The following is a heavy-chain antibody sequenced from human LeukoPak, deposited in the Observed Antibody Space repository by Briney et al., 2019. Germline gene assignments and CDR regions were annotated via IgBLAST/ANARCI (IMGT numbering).Heavy chain of an antibody. CDR1: GYTLTELS. J-gene: IGHJ6*03. CDR3: AREGGSGLHYYYYMDV. D-gene: IGHD3-10*01. V-gene: IGHV1-24*01. Sequence: ASVKVSRKVSGYTLTELSMHWVRQPPAKGLEWVGGVDPEDGETIYAQQFQSRVNMTEDTSTDTAYMELRSLRSEDTAVYYCAREGGSGLHYYYYMDVWGKGTTVTISS. CDR2: VDPEDGET.